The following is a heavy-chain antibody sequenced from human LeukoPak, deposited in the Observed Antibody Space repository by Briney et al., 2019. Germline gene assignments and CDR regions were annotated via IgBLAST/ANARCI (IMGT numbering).Heavy chain of an antibody. J-gene: IGHJ4*02. CDR1: GGSISSGSYY. CDR3: ARHLYYSDYFDY. D-gene: IGHD3-10*01. V-gene: IGHV4-61*02. Sequence: PSQTLSLTCTVSGGSISSGSYYWSWIRQPAGKGLEWIGRIYTSGSTNYNPSLKSRVTISVDTSKNQFSLKLSSVTAADTAVYYCARHLYYSDYFDYWGQGTLVTVSS. CDR2: IYTSGST.